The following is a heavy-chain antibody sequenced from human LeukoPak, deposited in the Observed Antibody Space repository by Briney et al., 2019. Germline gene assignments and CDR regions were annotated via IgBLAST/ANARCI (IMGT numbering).Heavy chain of an antibody. J-gene: IGHJ4*02. D-gene: IGHD2-15*01. Sequence: SETLSLTCAVYGGSFSGYYWSWIRQPPGKGLEWIGEINHSGSTNYNPSLKSRVTISVDTSKNQFSLKLSPVTAADTAVYYCARGPVAGRLYYFDYWGQGTLVTVSS. V-gene: IGHV4-34*01. CDR3: ARGPVAGRLYYFDY. CDR1: GGSFSGYY. CDR2: INHSGST.